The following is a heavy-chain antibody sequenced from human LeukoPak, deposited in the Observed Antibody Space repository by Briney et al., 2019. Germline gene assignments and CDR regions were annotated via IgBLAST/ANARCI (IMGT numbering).Heavy chain of an antibody. CDR3: ARDRAPSGSYYFDY. D-gene: IGHD3-10*01. Sequence: SETLSLICAVYGGSFSGYYWSWIRQPPGKGLEWIGEINHSGSTNYNPSLKSRVTISVDTSKNQFSLKLSSVTAADTAVYYCARDRAPSGSYYFDYWGQGTLVTVSS. J-gene: IGHJ4*02. CDR1: GGSFSGYY. CDR2: INHSGST. V-gene: IGHV4-34*01.